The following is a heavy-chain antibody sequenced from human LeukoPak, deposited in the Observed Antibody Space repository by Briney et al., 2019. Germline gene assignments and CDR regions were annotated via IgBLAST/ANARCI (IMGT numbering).Heavy chain of an antibody. D-gene: IGHD6-13*01. Sequence: GGSLRLSCAASGFTFSSYDMHWVRQATGKGLEWVSAIGTAGDPYYPGSVKGRFTMSRDNSRNTLYLQMNSLRAEDTALYYCTNGLHGGQLLVPFDSWGQGTLVTVSS. V-gene: IGHV3-13*05. J-gene: IGHJ4*02. CDR1: GFTFSSYD. CDR2: IGTAGDP. CDR3: TNGLHGGQLLVPFDS.